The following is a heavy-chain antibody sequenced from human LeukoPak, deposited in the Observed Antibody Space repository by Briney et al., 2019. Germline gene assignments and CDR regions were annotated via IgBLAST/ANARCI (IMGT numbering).Heavy chain of an antibody. CDR1: GYTFTGYY. Sequence: GASVKVSCKASGYTFTGYYMHWVRQAPGQGLEWMGWINPNSGDTNYQGRVTMTRDTSVSTAYMELSRLRSDDTAVYYCARMTVSGRDNWFDPWGQGTLVTVSS. V-gene: IGHV1-2*02. CDR3: ARMTVSGRDNWFDP. CDR2: INPNSGDT. D-gene: IGHD6-19*01. J-gene: IGHJ5*02.